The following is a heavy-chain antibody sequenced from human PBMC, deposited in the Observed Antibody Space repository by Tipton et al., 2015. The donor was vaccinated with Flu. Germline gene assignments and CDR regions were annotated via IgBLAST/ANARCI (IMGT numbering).Heavy chain of an antibody. Sequence: TLSLTCAVSGDSVSTDYFWYWIRQAPGKGLEWIAYIHRSGGSVYNLSLRSRVSISLEKSKNQFSLQMRSVTAADTAVYYCARRDHSNYVSDPKNWFDPWGQGTLVTVSS. J-gene: IGHJ5*02. D-gene: IGHD4-11*01. CDR3: ARRDHSNYVSDPKNWFDP. V-gene: IGHV4-38-2*01. CDR2: IHRSGGS. CDR1: GDSVSTDYF.